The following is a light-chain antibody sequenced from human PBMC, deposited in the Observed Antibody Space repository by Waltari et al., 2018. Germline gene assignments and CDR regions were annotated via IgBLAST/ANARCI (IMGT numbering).Light chain of an antibody. J-gene: IGLJ2*01. CDR3: CSHTGGSTFVI. Sequence: QSALTQPAPVSGSPGQSITISCTGSNSDIGTYNFVSWYQQHTDKAPKLMIYDVSKRPSGVSNRFSGSKSGNTASLTISGLQAEDEADYYCCSHTGGSTFVIFGGGTKLTVL. CDR2: DVS. CDR1: NSDIGTYNF. V-gene: IGLV2-23*02.